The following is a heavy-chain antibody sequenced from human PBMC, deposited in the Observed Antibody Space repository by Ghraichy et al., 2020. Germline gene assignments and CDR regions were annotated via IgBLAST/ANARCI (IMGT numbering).Heavy chain of an antibody. Sequence: SETLSLTCAVYGGSFSGYYWSWIRQPPGKGMEWNGEINHSGSTNYNPSLKSRVTISVDTSKNQFSLKLRSVTAADTAVYYCARAALGYCSGGSCYSWFDPWGQGTLVTFSS. J-gene: IGHJ5*02. V-gene: IGHV4-34*01. CDR3: ARAALGYCSGGSCYSWFDP. CDR2: INHSGST. D-gene: IGHD2-15*01. CDR1: GGSFSGYY.